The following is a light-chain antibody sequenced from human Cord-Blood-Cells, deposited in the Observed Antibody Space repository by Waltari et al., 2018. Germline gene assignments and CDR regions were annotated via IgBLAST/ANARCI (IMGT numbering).Light chain of an antibody. V-gene: IGLV1-47*01. CDR1: SSNIGSNY. Sequence: QSVLTQPPSASGTPGQRVTISCSGSSSNIGSNYVYWYQQLPGTAPKRLIYRNNQRPSGVPDRFSGSKSDTSASLAISGLRSEDEADYYCAAWDDSLSGRVFGGGTKLTVL. CDR2: RNN. CDR3: AAWDDSLSGRV. J-gene: IGLJ3*02.